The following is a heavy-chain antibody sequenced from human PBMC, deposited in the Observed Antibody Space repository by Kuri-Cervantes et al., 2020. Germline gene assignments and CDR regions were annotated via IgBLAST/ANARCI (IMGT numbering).Heavy chain of an antibody. V-gene: IGHV4-4*07. Sequence: GSLRLSCTVSGGSISSYYWSWIRQPAGKGLEWIGRIYTSGSTNYNPSLKSRVTISVDKSKNQFSLKLSSVTAADTAVYYCARSSGWYYWFDPWGQGTLVTVSS. CDR3: ARSSGWYYWFDP. J-gene: IGHJ5*02. CDR1: GGSISSYY. CDR2: IYTSGST. D-gene: IGHD6-19*01.